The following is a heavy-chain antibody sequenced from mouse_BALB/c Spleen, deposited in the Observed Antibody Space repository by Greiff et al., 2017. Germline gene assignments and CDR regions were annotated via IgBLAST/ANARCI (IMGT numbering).Heavy chain of an antibody. D-gene: IGHD2-10*02. CDR2: ISYSGST. Sequence: DVMLVESGPSLVKPSQTLSLTCSVTGDSITSGYWNWIRKFPGNKLEYMGYISYSGSTYYNPSLKSRISITRDTSKNQYYLQLNSVTTEDTATYYCARLGYGNYEGWFAYWGQGTLVTVSA. CDR3: ARLGYGNYEGWFAY. CDR1: GDSITSGY. J-gene: IGHJ3*01. V-gene: IGHV3-8*02.